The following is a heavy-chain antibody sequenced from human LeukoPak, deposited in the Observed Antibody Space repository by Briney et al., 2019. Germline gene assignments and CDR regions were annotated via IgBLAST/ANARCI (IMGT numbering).Heavy chain of an antibody. Sequence: SETLSLTCTVSGGSISSGSYYWSWIRQPAGKGLEWIGRIYTSGSTNYNPSLKSRVTISADTSKNQFSLKLSSVTAADTAVYHCARAGLAARRHNWFDPWGQGTLVTVSS. D-gene: IGHD6-6*01. J-gene: IGHJ5*02. CDR1: GGSISSGSYY. CDR3: ARAGLAARRHNWFDP. V-gene: IGHV4-61*02. CDR2: IYTSGST.